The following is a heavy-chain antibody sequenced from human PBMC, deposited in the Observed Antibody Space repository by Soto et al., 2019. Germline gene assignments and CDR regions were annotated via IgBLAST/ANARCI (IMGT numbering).Heavy chain of an antibody. J-gene: IGHJ5*02. Sequence: PSETLSLTCTVSGGSISSSSYYWGWIRQPPGKGLEWIGSIYYSGSTYYNPSLKSRVTISVDTSKNQFSLKLSSVTAADTAVYYCASHIRPSPVLRYFDWLSPGTFDPWGQGTLVTVSS. CDR3: ASHIRPSPVLRYFDWLSPGTFDP. CDR2: IYYSGST. D-gene: IGHD3-9*01. V-gene: IGHV4-39*01. CDR1: GGSISSSSYY.